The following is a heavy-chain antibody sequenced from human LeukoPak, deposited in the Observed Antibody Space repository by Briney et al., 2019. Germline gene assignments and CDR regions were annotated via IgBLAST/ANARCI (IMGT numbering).Heavy chain of an antibody. CDR2: IGIDVRDS. Sequence: PGGSLRLSCAASGFTFSNYVMTWVRQAPGKGLEWVSAIGIDVRDSDYADSVKGRFTISRDNAKNSLYLQMNSLRAEDTAVYYCARGQWLDYFDYWGQGTLVTVSS. V-gene: IGHV3-21*01. J-gene: IGHJ4*02. CDR3: ARGQWLDYFDY. CDR1: GFTFSNYV. D-gene: IGHD6-19*01.